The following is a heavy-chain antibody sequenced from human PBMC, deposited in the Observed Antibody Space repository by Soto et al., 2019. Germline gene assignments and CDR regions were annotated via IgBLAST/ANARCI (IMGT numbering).Heavy chain of an antibody. V-gene: IGHV1-69*13. CDR2: IIPIFGTA. CDR1: GGTFSSYA. CDR3: ARDPQYSSGWYDY. Sequence: SVKVSCKASGGTFSSYAISWVRQAPGQGLEWMGGIIPIFGTANYAQKFQGRVTITADESTSTAYMELSSLRSEDTAVYYCARDPQYSSGWYDYWGQGTLVTVSS. J-gene: IGHJ4*02. D-gene: IGHD6-19*01.